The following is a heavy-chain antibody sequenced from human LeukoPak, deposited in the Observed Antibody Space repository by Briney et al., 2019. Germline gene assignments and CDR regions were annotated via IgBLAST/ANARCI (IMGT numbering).Heavy chain of an antibody. CDR2: IYYSGST. D-gene: IGHD1-14*01. Sequence: SETLSLTCTVSGGSISSYYWSWIRQPPGKGLEWIGYIYYSGSTNYNPSLKSRVTTSVDTSKNQFSLKLSSVTAADTAVYYCARHLTGNYFDYWGQGTLVTVSS. V-gene: IGHV4-59*08. J-gene: IGHJ4*02. CDR1: GGSISSYY. CDR3: ARHLTGNYFDY.